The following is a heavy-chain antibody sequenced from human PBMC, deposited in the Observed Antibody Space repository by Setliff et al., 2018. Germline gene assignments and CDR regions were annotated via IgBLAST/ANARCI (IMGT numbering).Heavy chain of an antibody. CDR2: IYYGGTT. D-gene: IGHD6-6*01. V-gene: IGHV4-59*08. CDR3: ARGGSTIASRPDLVYFDS. Sequence: SETLSLTCTVSGASISSYYWSWIRQPPGKGLEWIGYIYYGGTTNYNPSLKSRVSISLDTSKNQFSLRLTSVTAADTAVYYCARGGSTIASRPDLVYFDSWGRGALVTVSS. CDR1: GASISSYY. J-gene: IGHJ4*02.